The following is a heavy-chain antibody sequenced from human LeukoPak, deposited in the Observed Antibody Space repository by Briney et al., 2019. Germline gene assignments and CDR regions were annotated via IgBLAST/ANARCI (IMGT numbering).Heavy chain of an antibody. Sequence: GGSLRLSCAASGFTVSSNYMTWVRQAPGKGLEWVSVIYKNAITYYADTVKGRFTISRDNSKNMLYLQMNSLGAEDTAVYYCAKAASYITMVRGVIILYFDYWGQGTLVTVS. CDR1: GFTVSSNY. D-gene: IGHD3-10*01. CDR3: AKAASYITMVRGVIILYFDY. J-gene: IGHJ4*02. CDR2: IYKNAIT. V-gene: IGHV3-53*01.